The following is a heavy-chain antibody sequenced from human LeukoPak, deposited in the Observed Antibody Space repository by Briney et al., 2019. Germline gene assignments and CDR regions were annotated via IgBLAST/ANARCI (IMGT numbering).Heavy chain of an antibody. CDR2: IKSDGTGA. D-gene: IGHD2-21*01. Sequence: GGSLRLSCEASGFTFSTFWMQWVRQAPGKGLISVSRIKSDGTGAAYADSVKGRFTISRDNAKNTLYLQMNSLGVKDTAVYYCARDGDWVGGSIDYWGQGTLVTVSS. CDR3: ARDGDWVGGSIDY. CDR1: GFTFSTFW. J-gene: IGHJ4*02. V-gene: IGHV3-74*01.